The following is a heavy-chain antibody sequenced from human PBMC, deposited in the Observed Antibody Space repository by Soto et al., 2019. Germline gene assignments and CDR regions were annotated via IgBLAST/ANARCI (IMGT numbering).Heavy chain of an antibody. CDR1: GYSISIGSS. CDR2: IYHSGST. J-gene: IGHJ4*02. V-gene: IGHV4-38-2*01. Sequence: SETLSLTCAVSGYSISIGSSWGWIRQPPGEGLEWVATIYHSGSTYYNPSLKNRVTISVDTSKNQFSLKLSSVTAADTAVYYCARADHAYYFDYWGQGALVTVSS. CDR3: ARADHAYYFDY.